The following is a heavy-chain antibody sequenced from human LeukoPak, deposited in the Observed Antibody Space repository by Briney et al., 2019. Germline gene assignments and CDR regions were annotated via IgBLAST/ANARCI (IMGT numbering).Heavy chain of an antibody. CDR1: GSTFDDYG. CDR3: ARTYYYDSSGYSGRGQDTGYYFDY. J-gene: IGHJ4*02. Sequence: GGSLRLSCAASGSTFDDYGMSWVRQAPGKGLEWVSGINWNGGSTVYADSVKGRFTISRDKAKNSLYLQMNSLRAEDTALCYCARTYYYDSSGYSGRGQDTGYYFDYWGQGTLVTVSS. CDR2: INWNGGST. V-gene: IGHV3-20*04. D-gene: IGHD3-22*01.